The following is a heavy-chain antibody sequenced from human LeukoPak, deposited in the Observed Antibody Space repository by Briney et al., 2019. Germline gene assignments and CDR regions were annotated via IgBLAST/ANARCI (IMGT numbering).Heavy chain of an antibody. CDR2: IWYDGSNK. CDR3: ASRRGGIVGDY. V-gene: IGHV3-33*08. Sequence: PGGSLRLSCAASGFTFSSYDMHWVRQAPGKGLEWVALIWYDGSNKYYADSVKGRFTISRDNSKNTVYLQMNSLRAEDTAVYYCASRRGGIVGDYWGQGTLVTVSS. CDR1: GFTFSSYD. D-gene: IGHD2-15*01. J-gene: IGHJ4*02.